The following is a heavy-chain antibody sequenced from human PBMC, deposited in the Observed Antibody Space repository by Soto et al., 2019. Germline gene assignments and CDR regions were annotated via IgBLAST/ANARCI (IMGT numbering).Heavy chain of an antibody. D-gene: IGHD6-13*01. CDR2: IYYDGGT. CDR3: ARVLPGIAAAYDAFDV. V-gene: IGHV4-61*01. J-gene: IGHJ3*01. CDR1: GGSISSGYYY. Sequence: SETLSLTCTVSGGSISSGYYYWSWIRQPPGKGLEWIGYIYYDGGTTYNSSLKSRVTISTDKSRSQLSLQLTSATPADTAVYYCARVLPGIAAAYDAFDVWGQGTMVTVSS.